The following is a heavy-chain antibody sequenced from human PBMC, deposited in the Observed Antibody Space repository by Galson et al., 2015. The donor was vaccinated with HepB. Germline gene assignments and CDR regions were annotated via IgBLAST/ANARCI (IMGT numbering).Heavy chain of an antibody. D-gene: IGHD5-24*01. CDR1: GYSFTSYW. J-gene: IGHJ4*02. Sequence: QSGAEVKKPGESLKISCKGSGYSFTSYWIGWVRQMPGKGLEWMGIIYPGDSDTRYSPSFQGQVTISADKSISTAYLQWSSLKASDTAMYYCARGGHRPRRPHKRWLQLAAVDYWGQGTLVTVSS. CDR3: ARGGHRPRRPHKRWLQLAAVDY. CDR2: IYPGDSDT. V-gene: IGHV5-51*01.